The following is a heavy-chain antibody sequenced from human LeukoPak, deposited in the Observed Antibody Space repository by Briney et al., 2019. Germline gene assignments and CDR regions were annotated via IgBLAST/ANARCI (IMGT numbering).Heavy chain of an antibody. Sequence: GGSLRLSCAASGFTFSSYVMNSVRQAPEKGLEWVSSITGSDTNIFYADSVRGRFTISRDNSKNIVFLQMDSLRAEDTAIYYCARRGPNWGFFDYWGQGSLVTVSS. D-gene: IGHD3-16*01. CDR1: GFTFSSYV. V-gene: IGHV3-23*01. CDR3: ARRGPNWGFFDY. J-gene: IGHJ4*02. CDR2: ITGSDTNI.